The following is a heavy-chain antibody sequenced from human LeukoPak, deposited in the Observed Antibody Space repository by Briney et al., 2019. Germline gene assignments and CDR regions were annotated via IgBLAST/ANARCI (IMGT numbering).Heavy chain of an antibody. CDR3: ARRRGIGLYYFDY. CDR2: IYYSVTT. CDR1: GDSISTNNYY. D-gene: IGHD6-19*01. V-gene: IGHV4-39*01. Sequence: SETLSLTCTVSGDSISTNNYYWPWIRQPPGKGLEWIGAIYYSVTTYYNPSLKSRVTISVDTSRNQFSLRLSSVTAADTAVYYCARRRGIGLYYFDYWGQGALVTVSS. J-gene: IGHJ4*02.